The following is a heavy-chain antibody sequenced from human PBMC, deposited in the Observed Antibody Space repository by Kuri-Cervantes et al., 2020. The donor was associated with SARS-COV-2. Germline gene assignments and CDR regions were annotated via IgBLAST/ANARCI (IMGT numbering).Heavy chain of an antibody. CDR2: IRSKAYGGTT. CDR1: GFTFGDYA. D-gene: IGHD6-19*01. Sequence: GESLKISCTASGFTFGDYAMSWVRQAPGKGLEWVGFIRSKAYGGTTEYAASVKGRFTISRDDSKSIAYLQMNSLKTEDTAVYYCTREWSSGLKAGDYWGQGTLVTVSS. J-gene: IGHJ4*02. CDR3: TREWSSGLKAGDY. V-gene: IGHV3-49*04.